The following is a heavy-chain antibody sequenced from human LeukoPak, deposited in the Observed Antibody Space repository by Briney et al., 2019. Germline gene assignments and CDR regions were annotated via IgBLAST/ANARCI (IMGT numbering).Heavy chain of an antibody. Sequence: GESLKISCNGPGYRFASFWFGWGRQLPGKGLGGRGIIFPGYYDTRYSPSFQGQVTISADKSISTAYLQWSSLKASDTAMYYWARRVPNWWSMDVWGKGTTVTVSS. D-gene: IGHD2-8*02. CDR1: GYRFASFW. J-gene: IGHJ6*04. CDR2: IFPGYYDT. V-gene: IGHV5-51*01. CDR3: ARRVPNWWSMDV.